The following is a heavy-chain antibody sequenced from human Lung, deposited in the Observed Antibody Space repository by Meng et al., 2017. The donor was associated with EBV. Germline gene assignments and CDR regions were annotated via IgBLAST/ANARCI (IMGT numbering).Heavy chain of an antibody. J-gene: IGHJ2*01. V-gene: IGHV4-59*06. CDR1: GGSISSYY. Sequence: QVPLQESGPGLVKPSETLSLTCTVSGGSISSYYWSWIRQHPGKGLEYIGYIYYSGSTYYNPSLKSRVIISVDTSKNQFSLRLNSVTAADTAVYYCASLYGDSSVWYLDLWGRGTLVTVSS. CDR2: IYYSGST. CDR3: ASLYGDSSVWYLDL. D-gene: IGHD4-17*01.